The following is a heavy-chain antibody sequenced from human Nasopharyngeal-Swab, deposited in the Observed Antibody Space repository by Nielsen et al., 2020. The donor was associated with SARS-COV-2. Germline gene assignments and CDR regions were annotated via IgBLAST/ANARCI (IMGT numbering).Heavy chain of an antibody. Sequence: ITSGGYSWSWIRQPPGKGLEWIGYISQAGRTRSNPSLQSRVTMSMDRSKNQFSLKLSSVTAADTAVYYCASSNSGYDRDYYYYYYMDVWGKGTTVTVSS. CDR2: ISQAGRT. CDR3: ASSNSGYDRDYYYYYYMDV. D-gene: IGHD5-12*01. J-gene: IGHJ6*03. V-gene: IGHV4-30-2*01. CDR1: ITSGGYS.